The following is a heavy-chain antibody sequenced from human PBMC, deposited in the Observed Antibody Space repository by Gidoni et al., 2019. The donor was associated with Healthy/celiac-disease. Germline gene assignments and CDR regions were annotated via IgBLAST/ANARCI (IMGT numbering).Heavy chain of an antibody. D-gene: IGHD6-19*01. CDR2: ISSSSSYI. CDR3: ARDPGIAVAGSYFDL. J-gene: IGHJ2*01. CDR1: GFTFSSYS. Sequence: EVQLVESGGGLVKPGGSLRLSCAASGFTFSSYSMNWVRQAPGKGLEWVSSISSSSSYIYYADSVKGRFTISRDNAKNSLYLQMNSLRAEDTAVYYCARDPGIAVAGSYFDLWGRGTLVTVSS. V-gene: IGHV3-21*01.